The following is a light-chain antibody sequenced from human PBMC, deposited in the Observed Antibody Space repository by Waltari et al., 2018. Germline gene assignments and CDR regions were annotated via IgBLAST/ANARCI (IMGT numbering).Light chain of an antibody. J-gene: IGKJ1*01. CDR1: QSLVHSNGNTY. V-gene: IGKV2-30*02. CDR2: QVS. CDR3: GQGVHLPRT. Sequence: DVVMTQSPLSLSITPGQPASISCRSSQSLVHSNGNTYLSWYQQRPGQPPRLLIYQVSNRYSGVPDRFSGSGAGTDFTLKISRVEAEDVGLYYCGQGVHLPRTFGQGTKVEIK.